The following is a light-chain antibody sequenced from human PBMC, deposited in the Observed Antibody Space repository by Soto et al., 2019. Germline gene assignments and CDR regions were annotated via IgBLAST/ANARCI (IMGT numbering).Light chain of an antibody. J-gene: IGKJ5*01. Sequence: IQLTQSQSSLSPRAGDRVTITCRASQGISSYLVWYQQKPGKAPKLLIYAASTLESGVPSRFSGSGSGTDFILTISSLQPEDFATYYCQQSYSTPRNFGQGTRLAI. CDR2: AAS. CDR3: QQSYSTPRN. CDR1: QGISSY. V-gene: IGKV1-39*01.